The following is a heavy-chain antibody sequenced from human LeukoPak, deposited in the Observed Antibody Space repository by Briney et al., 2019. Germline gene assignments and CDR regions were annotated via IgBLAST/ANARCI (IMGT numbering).Heavy chain of an antibody. V-gene: IGHV1-18*01. J-gene: IGHJ4*02. CDR3: ARAVGLTAAGL. D-gene: IGHD6-13*01. CDR2: ISANNGNT. CDR1: GYTFNNYG. Sequence: GASXXVSCKASGYTFNNYGFSWVRQAPGQGLEWMGWISANNGNTNYAQKFQDRFTITTNTSTSAAYMELRSLRCDDTAVYYCARAVGLTAAGLWGQGTLVTVSS.